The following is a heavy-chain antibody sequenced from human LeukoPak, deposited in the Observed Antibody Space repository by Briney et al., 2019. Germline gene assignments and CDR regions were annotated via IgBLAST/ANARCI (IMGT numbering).Heavy chain of an antibody. CDR1: GFTFSSYE. CDR2: ISSSGNTI. CDR3: GRGSVGFGELNY. J-gene: IGHJ4*02. V-gene: IGHV3-48*03. D-gene: IGHD3-10*01. Sequence: GGSLRLSCAASGFTFSSYEMNWVRQAPGKGLEWVSYISSSGNTIYYADSVKGRFTISRDNAKNSLYLQMNSLRIEDTAVYYCGRGSVGFGELNYWGQGTLVTVSS.